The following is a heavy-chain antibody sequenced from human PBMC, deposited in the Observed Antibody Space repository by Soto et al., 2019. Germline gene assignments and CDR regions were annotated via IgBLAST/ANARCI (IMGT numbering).Heavy chain of an antibody. CDR1: GFTFSSYG. CDR2: ISYDGSNK. V-gene: IGHV3-30*18. D-gene: IGHD6-19*01. J-gene: IGHJ4*02. CDR3: AKDLDRSAVAEEYYFDY. Sequence: GGSLRLSCAASGFTFSSYGMHWVRQAPGKGLEWVAVISYDGSNKYYADSVKGRFTISRDNSKNTLYLQMNSLRAEDTAVYYCAKDLDRSAVAEEYYFDYWGQGTLVTVSS.